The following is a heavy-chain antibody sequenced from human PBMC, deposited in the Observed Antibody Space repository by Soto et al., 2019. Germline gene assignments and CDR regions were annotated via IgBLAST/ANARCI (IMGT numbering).Heavy chain of an antibody. CDR1: GFTFSDYA. J-gene: IGHJ6*02. V-gene: IGHV3-30*04. CDR2: ISNDGTKK. Sequence: GGSLRLSCAASGFTFSDYAIHWVRQAPGEGLEWVAVISNDGTKKFYVDSVKGRFSVSRDNSRKTVSLQMNSLRAEDTAVYYCARDFIKYYDILTGPWAYYYYYGMDVWGQGTTVTVSS. CDR3: ARDFIKYYDILTGPWAYYYYYGMDV. D-gene: IGHD3-9*01.